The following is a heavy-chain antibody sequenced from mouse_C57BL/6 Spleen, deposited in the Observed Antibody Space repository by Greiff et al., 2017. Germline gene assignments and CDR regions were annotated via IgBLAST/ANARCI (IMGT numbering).Heavy chain of an antibody. CDR3: ARCNYGSRPYFDY. Sequence: EVQLQQSGPELVKPGASVKMSCKASGYTFTDYNMHWVKQSHGKSLEWIGYINPNNGGTSYNQKFKGKATLTVNKSSSTAYMELRSLTSEDSAVYYCARCNYGSRPYFDYWGQGTTLTVSS. V-gene: IGHV1-22*01. D-gene: IGHD1-1*01. J-gene: IGHJ2*01. CDR1: GYTFTDYN. CDR2: INPNNGGT.